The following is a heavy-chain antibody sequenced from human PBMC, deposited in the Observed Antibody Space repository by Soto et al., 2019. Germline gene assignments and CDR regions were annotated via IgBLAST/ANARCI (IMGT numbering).Heavy chain of an antibody. CDR2: ISVSGGST. J-gene: IGHJ6*01. D-gene: IGHD2-21*02. Sequence: SLRLSCAASGFTFSSYAMSWVRHAPGKGLEWVSAISVSGGSTYYADSVKGRFTISRDNAKNSLYLQMNSLRAEDTAVYYCARGCRRTGGDPYYYYYGMDVWGQGTKVTVSS. CDR3: ARGCRRTGGDPYYYYYGMDV. V-gene: IGHV3-23*01. CDR1: GFTFSSYA.